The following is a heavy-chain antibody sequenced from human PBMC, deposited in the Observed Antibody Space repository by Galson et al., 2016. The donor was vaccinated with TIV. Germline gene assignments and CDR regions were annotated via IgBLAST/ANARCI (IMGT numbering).Heavy chain of an antibody. Sequence: SVKVSCKASGYTFTSYDINWVRQATGQGLEWMGWINPDSGNAGYVQKFQGRVTMTRNISASTVYMELRSLRSEDTAVYYCARSWSVVAPNWVDPWGQGTLVTVSS. J-gene: IGHJ5*02. D-gene: IGHD2-2*01. CDR2: INPDSGNA. V-gene: IGHV1-8*02. CDR1: GYTFTSYD. CDR3: ARSWSVVAPNWVDP.